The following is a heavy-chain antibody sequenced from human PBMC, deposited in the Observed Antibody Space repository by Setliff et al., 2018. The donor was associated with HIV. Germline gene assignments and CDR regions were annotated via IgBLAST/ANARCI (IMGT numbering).Heavy chain of an antibody. J-gene: IGHJ4*02. CDR2: FDSTGST. D-gene: IGHD2-15*01. CDR1: GDSVSSSPYY. CDR3: AGDYAGSGRPFDF. Sequence: TLSLTCSVSGDSVSSSPYYWSWIRQHAGKGLEWIGRFDSTGSTDYNPSLKSRVTISIDTSKNHFSLKLSSVTAAYTAVYYCAGDYAGSGRPFDFCGQGTLVTVSS. V-gene: IGHV4-61*02.